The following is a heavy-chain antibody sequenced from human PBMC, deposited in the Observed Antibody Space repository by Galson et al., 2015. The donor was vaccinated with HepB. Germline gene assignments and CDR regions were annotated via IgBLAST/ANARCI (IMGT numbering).Heavy chain of an antibody. D-gene: IGHD1/OR15-1a*01. Sequence: SLRLSCAAPGFTFSLYAMTWVRQAPGKGLEWVSTINDNGASKHYADSVRGRFTISRDSSKSTLFLQMNSLRAEDTALFYCAKHRVGNSEQFDSWGRGTLVTVSS. CDR1: GFTFSLYA. CDR3: AKHRVGNSEQFDS. V-gene: IGHV3-23*01. CDR2: INDNGASK. J-gene: IGHJ4*02.